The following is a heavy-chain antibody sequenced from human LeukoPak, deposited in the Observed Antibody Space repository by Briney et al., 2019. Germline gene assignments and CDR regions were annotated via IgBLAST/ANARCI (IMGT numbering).Heavy chain of an antibody. CDR3: ARVLMEMATAYFDY. Sequence: SKTLSLTCTVSGGSISSSSYYWGWIRQPPGKGLEWIGSIYYSGSTYYNPSLKSRVTISVDTSKNQFSLKLSSVTAADTAVYYCARVLMEMATAYFDYWGQGTLVTVSS. V-gene: IGHV4-39*07. J-gene: IGHJ4*02. CDR1: GGSISSSSYY. CDR2: IYYSGST. D-gene: IGHD5-24*01.